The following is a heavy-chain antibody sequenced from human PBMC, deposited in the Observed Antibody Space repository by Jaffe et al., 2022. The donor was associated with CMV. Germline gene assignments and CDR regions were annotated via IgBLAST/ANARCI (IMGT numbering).Heavy chain of an antibody. D-gene: IGHD3-3*01. V-gene: IGHV4-59*08. CDR3: ARLETQWGTIFGVVTPLNWFDP. J-gene: IGHJ5*02. Sequence: QVQLQESGPGLVKPSETLSLTCTVSGGSISSYYWSWIRQPPGKGLEWIGYIYYSGSTNYNPSLKSRVTISVDTSKNQFSLKLSSVTAADTAVYYCARLETQWGTIFGVVTPLNWFDPWGQGTLVTVSS. CDR2: IYYSGST. CDR1: GGSISSYY.